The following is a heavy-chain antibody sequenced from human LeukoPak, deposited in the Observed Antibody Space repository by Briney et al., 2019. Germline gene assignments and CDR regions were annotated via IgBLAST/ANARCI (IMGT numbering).Heavy chain of an antibody. D-gene: IGHD4-23*01. Sequence: ASVKVSCKASGYTFTAHYIHWVRQAPGQGLEWMGWVHPISGDTNYAQRFQGRVTMTRDTSITTAYMDLSRLASDDTAVYYCARDAYGGNSGRSFDYWGQGTLVTVSS. J-gene: IGHJ4*02. CDR2: VHPISGDT. CDR1: GYTFTAHY. V-gene: IGHV1-2*02. CDR3: ARDAYGGNSGRSFDY.